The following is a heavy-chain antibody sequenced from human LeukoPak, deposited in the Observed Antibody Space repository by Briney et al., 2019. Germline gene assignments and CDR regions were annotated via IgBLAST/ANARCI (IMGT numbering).Heavy chain of an antibody. D-gene: IGHD5-12*01. CDR1: GYTFTSYY. CDR2: INPSGGST. V-gene: IGHV1-46*01. J-gene: IGHJ4*02. Sequence: ASVKVSCKASGYTFTSYYMHWVRQAPGQGLEWMGIINPSGGSTSYAQKFQGRVTMTRDTSTSTVYMELSSLRSEDTAVYYCARDIMRGGYDQYDFDYWGQGTLVTVSS. CDR3: ARDIMRGGYDQYDFDY.